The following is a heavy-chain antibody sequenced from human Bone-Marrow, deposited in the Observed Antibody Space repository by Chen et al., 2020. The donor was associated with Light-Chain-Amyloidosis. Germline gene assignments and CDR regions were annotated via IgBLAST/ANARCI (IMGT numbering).Heavy chain of an antibody. D-gene: IGHD2-21*01. J-gene: IGHJ3*02. V-gene: IGHV1-69*01. Sequence: WVRQAPGQGLEWMGGIIPFYNSTSLAQKFRGRVTFTADGSTSAVYMELSSLRFEDTAVYYCATKVNVARAYHIWGQGTMVTVSS. CDR2: IIPFYNST. CDR3: ATKVNVARAYHI.